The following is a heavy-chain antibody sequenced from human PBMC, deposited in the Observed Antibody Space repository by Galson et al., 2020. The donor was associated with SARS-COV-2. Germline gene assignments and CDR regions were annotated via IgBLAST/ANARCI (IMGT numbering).Heavy chain of an antibody. CDR2: IKEDGGEK. D-gene: IGHD6-19*01. V-gene: IGHV3-7*01. CDR1: GFTFGTYW. CDR3: ATIGRSSGPFGN. J-gene: IGHJ4*02. Sequence: QASETLSLTCAASGFTFGTYWMTWVRQAPGKGLEWVANIKEDGGEKYYVDSVKGRFTISRDNAKYSLSLQMNSLRAEDTAVYYCATIGRSSGPFGNWGQGTLVTVSS.